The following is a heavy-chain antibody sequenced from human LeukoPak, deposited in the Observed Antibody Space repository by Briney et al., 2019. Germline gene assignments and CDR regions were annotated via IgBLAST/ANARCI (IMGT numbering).Heavy chain of an antibody. CDR2: IKNDGSNK. V-gene: IGHV3-30*02. Sequence: GRTLKISCTTYGLTFSSYGMHWVRQAPGKGLEWVAFIKNDGSNKYYAESVKGRFTISRDNSKNTLYLQMNSLRAEDTAVYYCAKVMRGFWSGYDYFDYWGQGTLVTVSS. J-gene: IGHJ4*02. CDR1: GLTFSSYG. CDR3: AKVMRGFWSGYDYFDY. D-gene: IGHD3-3*01.